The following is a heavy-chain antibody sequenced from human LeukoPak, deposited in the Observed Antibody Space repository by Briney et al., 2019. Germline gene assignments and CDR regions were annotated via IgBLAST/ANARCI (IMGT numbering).Heavy chain of an antibody. J-gene: IGHJ6*02. V-gene: IGHV3-30*18. D-gene: IGHD5-18*01. CDR2: ISYDGSSK. CDR3: AKGDQLWLGSYYYYYGMDV. CDR1: GFTFSSYG. Sequence: PGRSLRLSCAASGFTFSSYGMHWVRQAPGKGLEWVAVISYDGSSKYYADSVKGRFTISRDNSKNTLYLQMNSLRAEDTAVYYCAKGDQLWLGSYYYYYGMDVWGQGTTVTVSS.